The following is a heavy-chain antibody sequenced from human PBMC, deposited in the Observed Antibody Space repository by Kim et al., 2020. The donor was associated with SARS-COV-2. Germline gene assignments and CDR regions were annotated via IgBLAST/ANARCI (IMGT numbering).Heavy chain of an antibody. Sequence: GGSLRLSCAASGFTFSNYAMSWVRQAPGKGLQWVSGISGGGGSSTYFAESVKGRFSISRDDSKNTLYLQIDTLRPEDTAVYYCARGLENVASRPLVFWGQGTLLTVSA. J-gene: IGHJ4*02. D-gene: IGHD6-6*01. CDR1: GFTFSNYA. CDR3: ARGLENVASRPLVF. V-gene: IGHV3-23*01. CDR2: ISGGGGSST.